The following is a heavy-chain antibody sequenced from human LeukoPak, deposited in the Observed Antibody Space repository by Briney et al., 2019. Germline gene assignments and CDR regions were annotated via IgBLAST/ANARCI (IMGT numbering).Heavy chain of an antibody. CDR2: ISASGRST. D-gene: IGHD3-10*01. CDR1: GFNFGNNA. J-gene: IGHJ4*02. V-gene: IGHV3-23*01. Sequence: GGSLRLSCAASGFNFGNNAMTWVRQAPGKGLEWVSGISASGRSTYYADSVKGRFTISRDNARSTLWLQMNSLRAEDTAVYYCAKSLWFGELFSYHDYWGQGTLVTVSS. CDR3: AKSLWFGELFSYHDY.